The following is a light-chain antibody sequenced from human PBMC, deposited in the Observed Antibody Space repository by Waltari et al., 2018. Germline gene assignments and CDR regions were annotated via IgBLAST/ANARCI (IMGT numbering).Light chain of an antibody. CDR1: NSDVGGFNF. Sequence: QSALTQPASVSGSPGQSVTIPCPGTNSDVGGFNFVSWYQQHPGKAPPLIIYDVSKRPSGISDRFSGSKSGNTASLTISGLHAEDETDYYCTSYTTSSFWVFGGGTKLTVL. V-gene: IGLV2-14*03. CDR3: TSYTTSSFWV. J-gene: IGLJ3*02. CDR2: DVS.